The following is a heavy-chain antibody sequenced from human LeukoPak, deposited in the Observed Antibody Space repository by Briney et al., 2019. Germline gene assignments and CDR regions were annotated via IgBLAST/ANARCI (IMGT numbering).Heavy chain of an antibody. CDR2: IYSGGST. V-gene: IGHV3-66*01. D-gene: IGHD3-10*01. J-gene: IGHJ6*02. CDR1: GFTVSSNY. Sequence: GGSLRLSCAASGFTVSSNYMSWVRQAPGKGLEWVSVIYSGGSTYYADSVKGRFTISRDNSKNTLYLQINSLRAEDTAVYYCAGDVRIVTMVRGVIIPAFYYGMDVWGQGTTVTVSS. CDR3: AGDVRIVTMVRGVIIPAFYYGMDV.